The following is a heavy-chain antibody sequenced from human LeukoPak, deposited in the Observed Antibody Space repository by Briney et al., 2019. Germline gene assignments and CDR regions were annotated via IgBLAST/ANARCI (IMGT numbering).Heavy chain of an antibody. V-gene: IGHV3-21*01. CDR1: GFTFRSYS. J-gene: IGHJ3*02. CDR3: ARGYCSSTSCFLDAFDI. Sequence: PGGSLRLSCAVSGFTFRSYSMNWIRQAPGKGLEWVSSISTGGSYIYYADSVKGRFTVSRDNAKNSLYLQLNSLRVEDTAVYYCARGYCSSTSCFLDAFDIWGQGTMVTVSS. CDR2: ISTGGSYI. D-gene: IGHD2-2*01.